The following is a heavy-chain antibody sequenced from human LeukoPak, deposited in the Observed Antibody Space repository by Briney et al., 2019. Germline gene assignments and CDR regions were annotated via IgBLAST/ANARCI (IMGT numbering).Heavy chain of an antibody. CDR2: ISYDGSNK. D-gene: IGHD3-22*01. V-gene: IGHV3-30-3*01. J-gene: IGHJ4*02. CDR3: ARGSVVALLQIDY. Sequence: PGGSLRLSCAASGFTFSSYAMHWVRQAPGKGLEWVAVISYDGSNKYYADSVKGRFTISRDNSKNTLYLQMNSLRAEDTAVYYCARGSVVALLQIDYWGQGTLVTVSS. CDR1: GFTFSSYA.